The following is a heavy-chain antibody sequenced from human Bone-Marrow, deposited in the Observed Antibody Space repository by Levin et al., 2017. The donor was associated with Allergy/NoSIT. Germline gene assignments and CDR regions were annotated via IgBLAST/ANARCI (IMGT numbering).Heavy chain of an antibody. V-gene: IGHV3-48*04. CDR2: IGGGSTTR. D-gene: IGHD3-9*01. J-gene: IGHJ6*02. Sequence: PGGSLRLSCVASGFSLSNYNMNWVRQSPGRGLEWVSYIGGGSTTRYSADSVRGRFAISRDDAKNSLYLQMDSLRVEDTGVYYCVRDQVDSSGYYYYAMDVWGQGTSVTVSS. CDR3: VRDQVDSSGYYYYAMDV. CDR1: GFSLSNYN.